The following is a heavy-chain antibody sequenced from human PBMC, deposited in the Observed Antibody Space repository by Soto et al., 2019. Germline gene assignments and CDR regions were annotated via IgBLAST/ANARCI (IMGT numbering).Heavy chain of an antibody. CDR3: ARDPNDSSAYYHHYYYGMDV. D-gene: IGHD3-22*01. Sequence: ASVKVSCKASGYTFTSYGIHWVRQAPGQRLEWTGWINAGNGNKKYSEKFQGRVTITRDTSASTAYLELSSLRSEDTAVYYCARDPNDSSAYYHHYYYGMDVWGQVTTVTVSS. J-gene: IGHJ6*02. CDR1: GYTFTSYG. CDR2: INAGNGNK. V-gene: IGHV1-3*01.